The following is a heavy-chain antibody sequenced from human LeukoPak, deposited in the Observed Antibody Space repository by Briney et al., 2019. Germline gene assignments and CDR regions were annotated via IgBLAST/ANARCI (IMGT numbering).Heavy chain of an antibody. D-gene: IGHD2-15*01. CDR3: ARVVVVAATARDY. J-gene: IGHJ4*02. V-gene: IGHV1-2*02. Sequence: GASVKVSCKAYGYTFTGYYTHWVRQAPGQGLEWMGWINPNSGGTNYAQKFQGRVTMTRDTSISTAYMELSRLRSDDTAVYYCARVVVVAATARDYWGQGTLVTVSS. CDR2: INPNSGGT. CDR1: GYTFTGYY.